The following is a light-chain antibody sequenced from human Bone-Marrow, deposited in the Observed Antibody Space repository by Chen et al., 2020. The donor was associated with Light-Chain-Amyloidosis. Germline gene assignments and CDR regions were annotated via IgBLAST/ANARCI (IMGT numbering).Light chain of an antibody. J-gene: IGKJ4*01. CDR2: YAS. V-gene: IGKV6-21*02. Sequence: EIVLTRSPDFQSVTPKEEVTITCRASKSIGGRLHWYQQRPNQSPKLLIKYASQSILGVPSRFSGSGSGTDFTLTISSLEAEDAATYYCHQTSSFPLTFGGGTKVEIK. CDR3: HQTSSFPLT. CDR1: KSIGGR.